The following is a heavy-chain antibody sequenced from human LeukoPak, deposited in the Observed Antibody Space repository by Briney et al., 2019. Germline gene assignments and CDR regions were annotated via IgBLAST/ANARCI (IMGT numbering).Heavy chain of an antibody. D-gene: IGHD5-12*01. Sequence: PGGSLRLSCAASGFDLSKNWMSWVRQAPGKGLEWVAKIKPDGSETSYVDSVGGRFTISRDNAKNSLFLQMNSLRAEDTALYYCATFSSGFYPKEPFDIWGRGTMVSVSS. J-gene: IGHJ3*02. CDR3: ATFSSGFYPKEPFDI. CDR2: IKPDGSET. V-gene: IGHV3-7*01. CDR1: GFDLSKNW.